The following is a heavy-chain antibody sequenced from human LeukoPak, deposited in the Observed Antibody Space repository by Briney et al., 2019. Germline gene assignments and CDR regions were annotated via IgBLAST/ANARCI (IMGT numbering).Heavy chain of an antibody. CDR1: GFTFSNYA. CDR3: AKDDTATHNKASYFDY. J-gene: IGHJ4*02. CDR2: IRYDGSNK. Sequence: GGSLSLSCAASGFTFSNYAMHWVRQAPGKGLEWVAFIRYDGSNKYYADSVKGRFTISRDNSKNTLYLQMNSLRAEDTAVYYCAKDDTATHNKASYFDYWGQGTLVTVSS. D-gene: IGHD5-18*01. V-gene: IGHV3-30*02.